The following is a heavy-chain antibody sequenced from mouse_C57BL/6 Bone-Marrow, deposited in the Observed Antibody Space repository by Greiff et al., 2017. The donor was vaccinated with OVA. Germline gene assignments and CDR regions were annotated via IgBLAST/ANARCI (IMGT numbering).Heavy chain of an antibody. D-gene: IGHD2-1*01. CDR2: ISSGGDYT. CDR1: GFTFSSYA. J-gene: IGHJ3*01. V-gene: IGHV5-9-1*02. Sequence: EVMLVESGEGLVKPGGSLKLSCAASGFTFSSYAMSWVRQTPEKRLEWVAYISSGGDYTYYVDTVKGRFTISRDNARNTLYLQMSSLKSEDTAMYYCTRGGNYDFAYWGQGTLVTVSA. CDR3: TRGGNYDFAY.